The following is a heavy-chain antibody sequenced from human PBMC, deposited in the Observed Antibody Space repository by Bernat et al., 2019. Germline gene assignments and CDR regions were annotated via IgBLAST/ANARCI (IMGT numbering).Heavy chain of an antibody. CDR2: ISSSSNYK. Sequence: EVQLVESGGGLVKPGGSLRLSCAASGFTLSSYGMNWVRQAPGKGLEWVSFISSSSNYKYYANSVKGRFTVSRDNAKNSLYLQMSSLRAEDTAVYYCARHRAWELRDYWGQGTLVTVSS. CDR1: GFTLSSYG. J-gene: IGHJ4*02. CDR3: ARHRAWELRDY. D-gene: IGHD1-26*01. V-gene: IGHV3-21*01.